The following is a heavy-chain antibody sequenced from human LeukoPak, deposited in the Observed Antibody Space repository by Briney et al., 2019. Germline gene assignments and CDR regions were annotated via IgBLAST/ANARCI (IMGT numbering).Heavy chain of an antibody. J-gene: IGHJ4*02. D-gene: IGHD3-22*01. V-gene: IGHV1-18*01. Sequence: ASVKVSCKASGYTFTSYGISWVRQAPGQGLEWMGWISAYSLNTNYAQKLQGRVTMTTDTSTSTAYMELRSLRSDDTAVYYCARDSGYYDSSAHFDYWGQGTLVTVSS. CDR2: ISAYSLNT. CDR3: ARDSGYYDSSAHFDY. CDR1: GYTFTSYG.